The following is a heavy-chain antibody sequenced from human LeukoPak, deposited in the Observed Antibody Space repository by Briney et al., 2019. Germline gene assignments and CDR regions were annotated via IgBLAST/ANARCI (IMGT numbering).Heavy chain of an antibody. CDR3: AIPGYSSSWYGIDY. D-gene: IGHD6-13*01. Sequence: SETLSLTCAVYGGSFSGYYWSWIRQPPGKGLEWIGEINHSGSTNYNPSLKRRVTISVDTSKNQFSLKLCSVTAADTAVYYCAIPGYSSSWYGIDYWGQGTLVTVSS. CDR2: INHSGST. CDR1: GGSFSGYY. J-gene: IGHJ4*02. V-gene: IGHV4-34*01.